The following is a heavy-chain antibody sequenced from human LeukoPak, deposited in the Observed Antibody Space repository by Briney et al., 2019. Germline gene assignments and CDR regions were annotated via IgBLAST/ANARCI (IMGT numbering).Heavy chain of an antibody. Sequence: SDTLSLTCTVPGGSISSSIYYGAWIRQPPGKGLDLIGNIFYRGITYYNPSIKSRVTISVDTSKTQFCLRLRSVTAADTAVYYCARVTGYMIEDYFDYWGQGTLVTVSS. V-gene: IGHV4-39*07. D-gene: IGHD3-22*01. CDR1: GGSISSSIYY. CDR3: ARVTGYMIEDYFDY. CDR2: IFYRGIT. J-gene: IGHJ4*02.